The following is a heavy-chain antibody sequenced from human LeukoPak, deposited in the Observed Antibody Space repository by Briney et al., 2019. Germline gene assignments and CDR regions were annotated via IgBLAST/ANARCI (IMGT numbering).Heavy chain of an antibody. Sequence: GGSLRLSCAASGFTFTNYAMNWVRQAPGKGLEWVSTISGNGGSTYYADSVKGRFTISRDNSKNTLYLQMNSLRAEDTAVYYCAKGLYGSGLFDYWGQGTLVTVSS. J-gene: IGHJ4*02. V-gene: IGHV3-23*01. CDR2: ISGNGGST. D-gene: IGHD3-10*01. CDR1: GFTFTNYA. CDR3: AKGLYGSGLFDY.